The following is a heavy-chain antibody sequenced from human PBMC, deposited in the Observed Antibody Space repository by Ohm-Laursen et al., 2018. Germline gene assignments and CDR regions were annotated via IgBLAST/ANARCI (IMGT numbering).Heavy chain of an antibody. CDR2: IYPKSGGT. J-gene: IGHJ5*02. CDR3: ARDCGRSGGDCYS. D-gene: IGHD2-21*02. CDR1: GYTFNDYH. V-gene: IGHV1-2*02. Sequence: ASVKVSCKASGYTFNDYHMHWVRQAPGQGLEWMGWIYPKSGGTEYAQKFQDRVTMTRDTSTSTVYMELSSLRSEDTAVYYCARDCGRSGGDCYSWGQGTLVTVSS.